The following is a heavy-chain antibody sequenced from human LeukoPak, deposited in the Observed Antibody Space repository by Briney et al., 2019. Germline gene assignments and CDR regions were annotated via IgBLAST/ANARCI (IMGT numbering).Heavy chain of an antibody. CDR2: INAGNGNT. J-gene: IGHJ6*02. V-gene: IGHV1-3*01. CDR3: ARAVAWGYGMDV. CDR1: GYTFTSYA. Sequence: ASVKVSCKASGYTFTSYAMHWVRQAPGQRLEWMGWINAGNGNTKYSQKFQGRVTITRDTSASTAYMELSSLRSEDTAVYYCARAVAWGYGMDVWGQGTTVTVSS. D-gene: IGHD4-23*01.